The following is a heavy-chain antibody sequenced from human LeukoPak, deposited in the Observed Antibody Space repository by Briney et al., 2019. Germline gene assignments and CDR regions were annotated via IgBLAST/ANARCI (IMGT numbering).Heavy chain of an antibody. Sequence: ASVKVSCKASGYTFTSYAMHWVRQAPGQRLEWMGWINAGNGNTKYSQKFQGRVTITRDTSASTAYMELSSLRPEDTAVYYCARVFDYGDYLDYWGQGTLVTVSS. J-gene: IGHJ4*02. D-gene: IGHD4-17*01. CDR3: ARVFDYGDYLDY. V-gene: IGHV1-3*01. CDR2: INAGNGNT. CDR1: GYTFTSYA.